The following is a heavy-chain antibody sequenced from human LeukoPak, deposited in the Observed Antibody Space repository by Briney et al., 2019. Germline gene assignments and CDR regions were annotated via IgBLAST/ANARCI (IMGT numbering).Heavy chain of an antibody. Sequence: SVKVSCKASGGTFSSYAISWVRQAPGQGLEWMGGIIPIFGTANYAQKFQGRVTMTRDMSTSTVYMELSSLRSEDTAVYYCARGSLLTTVVPYAEYFQHWGQGTLVTVSS. V-gene: IGHV1-69*05. CDR1: GGTFSSYA. CDR2: IIPIFGTA. D-gene: IGHD4-23*01. CDR3: ARGSLLTTVVPYAEYFQH. J-gene: IGHJ1*01.